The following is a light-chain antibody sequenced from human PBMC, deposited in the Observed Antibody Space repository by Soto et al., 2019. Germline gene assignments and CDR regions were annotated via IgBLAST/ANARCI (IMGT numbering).Light chain of an antibody. CDR1: SSDIGDYDY. J-gene: IGLJ2*01. CDR2: DVT. V-gene: IGLV2-14*03. CDR3: SSFTSGSAHVV. Sequence: QSALTQPASVSGSPGQSITISCTGTSSDIGDYDYVSWYQQHPGKAPKLMLYDVTHRPSGVSDRFSGSKSGNTASLTISGLQAEDEDYYYCSSFTSGSAHVVFGGGTKLTVL.